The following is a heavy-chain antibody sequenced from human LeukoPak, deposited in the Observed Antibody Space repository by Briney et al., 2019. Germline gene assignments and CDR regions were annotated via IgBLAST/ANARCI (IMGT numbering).Heavy chain of an antibody. Sequence: SETLSLTCTVSGGSISSSSYYWGWIRQPPGKGLEWIGSIYYSGSTYYNPSLKSRVTISVDTSKNQFSLKLNSVTAADTAVYYCVRHDCTTASCNSFYGMDVWGQGTAITVSS. D-gene: IGHD2-2*01. V-gene: IGHV4-39*01. CDR3: VRHDCTTASCNSFYGMDV. J-gene: IGHJ6*02. CDR2: IYYSGST. CDR1: GGSISSSSYY.